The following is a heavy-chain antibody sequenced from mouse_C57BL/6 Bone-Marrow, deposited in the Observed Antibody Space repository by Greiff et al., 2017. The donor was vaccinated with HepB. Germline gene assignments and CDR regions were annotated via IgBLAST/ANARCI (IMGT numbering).Heavy chain of an antibody. J-gene: IGHJ2*01. CDR1: GYTFTDYE. D-gene: IGHD1-1*01. CDR3: ARRAIYYYGSRYFDY. V-gene: IGHV1-15*01. CDR2: IDPETGGT. Sequence: LVESGAELVRPGASVTLSCKASGYTFTDYEMHWVKQTPVHGLEWIGAIDPETGGTAYNQKFKGKATLTADKSSSTAYMELRSLTSEDSAVYFCARRAIYYYGSRYFDYWGQGTTLTVSS.